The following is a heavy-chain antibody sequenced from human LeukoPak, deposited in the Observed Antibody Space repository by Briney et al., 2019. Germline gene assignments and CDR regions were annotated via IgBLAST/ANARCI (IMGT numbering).Heavy chain of an antibody. J-gene: IGHJ6*03. V-gene: IGHV3-64*01. CDR2: IGSNGSST. CDR3: ARDPSPGRKRVGVRAGGYYYMDV. Sequence: GGSLRLSCAASGFTFSSYAMNWVRQAPGKGLEYVSAIGSNGSSTYYANSVKGRFTIYRDNSKNTLYLQMGSLRAEDMAVYYCARDPSPGRKRVGVRAGGYYYMDVWGKGTTVTISS. D-gene: IGHD3-10*01. CDR1: GFTFSSYA.